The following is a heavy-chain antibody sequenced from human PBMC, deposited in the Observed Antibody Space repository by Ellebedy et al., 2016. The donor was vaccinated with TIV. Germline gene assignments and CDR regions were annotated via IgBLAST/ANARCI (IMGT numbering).Heavy chain of an antibody. CDR1: GFSFSTYW. J-gene: IGHJ1*01. Sequence: GESLKISCAASGFSFSTYWMHWVREAPGKGLMWISRISPDGGSVRYADSVKGRFTISRDNAENTLSLQMNSLRAEDTAIYYCVSPGEGSFQLAQYFQDWGQGTLVTVSS. CDR2: ISPDGGSV. V-gene: IGHV3-74*01. CDR3: VSPGEGSFQLAQYFQD. D-gene: IGHD1-26*01.